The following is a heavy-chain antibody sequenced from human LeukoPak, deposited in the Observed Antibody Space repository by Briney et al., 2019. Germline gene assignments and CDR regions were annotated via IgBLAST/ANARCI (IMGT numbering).Heavy chain of an antibody. CDR2: IYHSGST. J-gene: IGHJ4*02. D-gene: IGHD4-11*01. V-gene: IGHV4-38-2*02. CDR1: GYSISSGYY. Sequence: SETLSLTCTVSGYSISSGYYWGWIRQPPGKGLEWIATIYHSGSTYYNPSLKSRVAISLDTSKNQFSLKLSSVTAADTAVYYCAGPTYRGIDYWGQGTLVTVSS. CDR3: AGPTYRGIDY.